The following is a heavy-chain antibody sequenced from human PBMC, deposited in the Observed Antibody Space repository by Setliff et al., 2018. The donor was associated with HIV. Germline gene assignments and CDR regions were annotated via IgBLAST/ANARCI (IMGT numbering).Heavy chain of an antibody. CDR2: INPSSGST. CDR1: GYTFTSYY. CDR3: AVPITRTDYEGLDY. Sequence: ASVKVSCKASGYTFTSYYMHWVRQAPGQGLEWMGIINPSSGSTTYAQKFQGRVTMTRATSMSTAYMEVSNLRSNDTATYYCAVPITRTDYEGLDYWGQGTLVTVSS. D-gene: IGHD4-17*01. V-gene: IGHV1-46*01. J-gene: IGHJ4*02.